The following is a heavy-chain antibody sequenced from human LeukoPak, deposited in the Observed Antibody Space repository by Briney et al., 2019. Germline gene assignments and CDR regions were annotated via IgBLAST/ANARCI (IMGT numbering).Heavy chain of an antibody. Sequence: GASVKVSCKASGYTFSSYGISWVRQAPGQGVEWLGWISAYNGNTNYAQKLQGRVTMTTDTSTSTAYMELRSLRSDDTAVYYCARVGVSVATRHFDYWGQGTLVTVSS. D-gene: IGHD5-12*01. CDR1: GYTFSSYG. CDR2: ISAYNGNT. CDR3: ARVGVSVATRHFDY. J-gene: IGHJ4*02. V-gene: IGHV1-18*01.